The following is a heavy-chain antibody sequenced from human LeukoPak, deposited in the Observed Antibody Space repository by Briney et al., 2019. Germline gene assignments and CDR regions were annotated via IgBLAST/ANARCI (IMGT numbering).Heavy chain of an antibody. V-gene: IGHV4-39*07. Sequence: PSETLSLTCTVSGGSISSSSYYWGWIRQPPGKGLEWIGSIYYSGSTYYNPSLKSRVTISVDTSKNQFSLKLSSVTAADTAVYYCAREVEVATMDYWGQGTLVTVSS. CDR3: AREVEVATMDY. CDR1: GGSISSSSYY. D-gene: IGHD5-24*01. J-gene: IGHJ4*02. CDR2: IYYSGST.